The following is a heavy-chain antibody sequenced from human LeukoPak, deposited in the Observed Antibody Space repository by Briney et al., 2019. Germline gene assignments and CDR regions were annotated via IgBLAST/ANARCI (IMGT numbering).Heavy chain of an antibody. CDR2: IKQDGSEK. J-gene: IGHJ4*02. Sequence: PGGSLRLSCAASGFTFSRFWMSWVRQAPGKGLEWVAHIKQDGSEKYYVDPVKGRFTISRDNAKNSLYLQMNSLRAEDTAVFYCARDGTYTDYDPDFDIWGQGTLVTVSS. V-gene: IGHV3-7*04. D-gene: IGHD5-12*01. CDR3: ARDGTYTDYDPDFDI. CDR1: GFTFSRFW.